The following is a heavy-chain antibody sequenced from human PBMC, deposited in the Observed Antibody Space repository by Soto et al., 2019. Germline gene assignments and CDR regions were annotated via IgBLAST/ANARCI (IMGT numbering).Heavy chain of an antibody. CDR3: ARGGYDILTGYQAGMDV. D-gene: IGHD3-9*01. V-gene: IGHV5-51*01. J-gene: IGHJ6*02. CDR2: IYPGDSDT. CDR1: GYSFTTYW. Sequence: GESLKISCKASGYSFTTYWIGWVRQMPGKGLEWMGIIYPGDSDTKYSPSLQGQVTMTRDTSISTAYMELSRLRSDDTAVYYCARGGYDILTGYQAGMDVWGQGTTVTVSS.